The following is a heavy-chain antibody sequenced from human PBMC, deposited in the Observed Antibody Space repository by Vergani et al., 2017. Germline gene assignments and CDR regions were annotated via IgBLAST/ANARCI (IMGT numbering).Heavy chain of an antibody. CDR3: AKQYFVSGNYLFAY. V-gene: IGHV3-15*01. Sequence: EVQLVESGGDFVQPGRSLRLSCAASGLRFKDAWMAWGRQTPGQGLEWVVNIKTKDHDDATDYSAAVKGRFIISRDDSTSTIYLQMNRLKTEDTGVYYCAKQYFVSGNYLFAYWGQGTLVTVSS. CDR2: IKTKDHDDAT. CDR1: GLRFKDAW. J-gene: IGHJ4*02. D-gene: IGHD3-10*01.